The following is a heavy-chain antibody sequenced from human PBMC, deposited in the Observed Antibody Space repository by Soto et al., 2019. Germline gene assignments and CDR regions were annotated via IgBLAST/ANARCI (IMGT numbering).Heavy chain of an antibody. V-gene: IGHV4-59*08. CDR1: GGSISSYY. CDR3: ARVNVDTAMVATFDY. D-gene: IGHD5-18*01. J-gene: IGHJ4*02. CDR2: IYYSGST. Sequence: SETLSLTCTVSGGSISSYYWSWIRQPPGKGLEWIGYIYYSGSTNYNPSLKSRVTISVDTSKNQFSLKLSSVTAADTAVYYCARVNVDTAMVATFDYWGQGTLVTVSS.